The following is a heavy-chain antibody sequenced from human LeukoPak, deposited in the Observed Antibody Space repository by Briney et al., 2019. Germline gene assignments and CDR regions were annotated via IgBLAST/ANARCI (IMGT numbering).Heavy chain of an antibody. J-gene: IGHJ6*04. CDR1: GGSISSSSYY. Sequence: PSETLSLTCTVSGGSISSSSYYWGWIRQPPGTGLEWIGSIYYSGSTYYNPSLKSRVTISVDTSKNQFSLKLSSVTAADTAVYYCARDLEIAAADIGSPVGLWGKGTTVTVSS. D-gene: IGHD6-13*01. CDR2: IYYSGST. V-gene: IGHV4-39*07. CDR3: ARDLEIAAADIGSPVGL.